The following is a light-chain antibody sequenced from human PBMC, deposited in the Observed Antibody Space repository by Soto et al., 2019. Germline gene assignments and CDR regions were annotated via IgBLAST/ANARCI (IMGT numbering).Light chain of an antibody. J-gene: IGKJ4*01. Sequence: DIQMTQSPSSLSASVGDRVTITCQASQGINKYLNWFQQKPGKAPKLLIYDASNLQIGVPSRFSGSGSGTEFTLTISSLQSEDFAVYYCQQYNSWPLTFGGGTKVDIK. V-gene: IGKV1-33*01. CDR3: QQYNSWPLT. CDR1: QGINKY. CDR2: DAS.